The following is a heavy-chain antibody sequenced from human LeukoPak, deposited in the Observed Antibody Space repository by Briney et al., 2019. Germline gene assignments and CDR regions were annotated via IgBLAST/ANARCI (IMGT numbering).Heavy chain of an antibody. CDR3: TTAGPHESFDY. Sequence: GGSLRLFCAASGFTVSSNYMSWVRQAPGKGLEYVSTINDDGSLTYYADSVEGRFTISRDDSKNTLYLRMNSLKTEDTAVYYCTTAGPHESFDYWGQGTLVTVSS. CDR1: GFTVSSNY. CDR2: INDDGSLT. V-gene: IGHV3-64*04. J-gene: IGHJ4*02.